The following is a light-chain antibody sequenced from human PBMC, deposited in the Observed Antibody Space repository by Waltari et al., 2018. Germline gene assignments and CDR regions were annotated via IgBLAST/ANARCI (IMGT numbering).Light chain of an antibody. Sequence: DIQMTQSPSTLSAPVVDRVSITCRASQSISGWLAWYQQRPGKAPKLLIYETTSLESGVPSRFSGSGSGTEFTLTISSLQPDDFATYYCQHYYDFPWTFGQGTKVEIK. J-gene: IGKJ1*01. CDR1: QSISGW. CDR3: QHYYDFPWT. CDR2: ETT. V-gene: IGKV1-5*03.